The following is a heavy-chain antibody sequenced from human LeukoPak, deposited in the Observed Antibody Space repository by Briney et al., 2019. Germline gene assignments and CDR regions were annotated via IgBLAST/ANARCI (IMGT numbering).Heavy chain of an antibody. V-gene: IGHV3-21*01. CDR1: GFTFKDSW. CDR3: ARVNYYGSGSYPVRSYYYYMDA. D-gene: IGHD3-10*01. CDR2: ISSSSSYI. J-gene: IGHJ6*03. Sequence: GVSLRLSCAVSGFTFKDSWMYWVRQAPGKGLEWVSSISSSSSYIYYADSVKGRFTISRDNAKNSLYLQMNSLRAEDTAVYYCARVNYYGSGSYPVRSYYYYMDAWGKGTTVTISS.